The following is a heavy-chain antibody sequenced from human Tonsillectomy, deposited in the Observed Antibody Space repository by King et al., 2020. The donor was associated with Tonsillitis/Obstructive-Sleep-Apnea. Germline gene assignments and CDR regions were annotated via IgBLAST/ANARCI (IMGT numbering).Heavy chain of an antibody. J-gene: IGHJ4*02. CDR2: IYNDGRT. CDR1: GFTVSTNY. D-gene: IGHD6-13*01. CDR3: ATSNIAYDF. V-gene: IGHV3-66*01. Sequence: VQLVESGGGLVQPGGSLRLSCAASGFTVSTNYMTWVRQAPGKGLEWVSVIYNDGRTYYADSVKGRFTISRDNSKNTLYLQMNSLRAEDTAVYYCATSNIAYDFWGQGTLVTVSS.